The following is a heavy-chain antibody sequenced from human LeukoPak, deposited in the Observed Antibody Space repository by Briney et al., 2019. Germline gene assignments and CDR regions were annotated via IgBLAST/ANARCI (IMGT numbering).Heavy chain of an antibody. D-gene: IGHD2-2*01. V-gene: IGHV3-21*01. Sequence: GGSLRLSCAASGFTFSSYSMNWVRQAPGKGLEWVSSISSSSSYIYYADSVKGRFTISRDNAKNSLYLQMNSLRAEDTAVYYCARPDPIVVVPAAISVDAWGKGTTVTVSS. CDR3: ARPDPIVVVPAAISVDA. J-gene: IGHJ6*04. CDR1: GFTFSSYS. CDR2: ISSSSSYI.